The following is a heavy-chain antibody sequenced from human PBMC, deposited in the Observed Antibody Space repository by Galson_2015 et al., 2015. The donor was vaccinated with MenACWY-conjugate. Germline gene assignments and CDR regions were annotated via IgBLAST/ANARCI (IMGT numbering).Heavy chain of an antibody. Sequence: SLRLSCAASGFTFSNYAMSWVRQAPGKGLEWVSAISASGDNTYYADSAKGRFTISRDNPKNTFHLQMTNLRGEDTALYYCAKSDNSGWYVGFDYWGQGTLVTVSS. CDR2: ISASGDNT. D-gene: IGHD6-19*01. V-gene: IGHV3-23*01. CDR1: GFTFSNYA. J-gene: IGHJ4*02. CDR3: AKSDNSGWYVGFDY.